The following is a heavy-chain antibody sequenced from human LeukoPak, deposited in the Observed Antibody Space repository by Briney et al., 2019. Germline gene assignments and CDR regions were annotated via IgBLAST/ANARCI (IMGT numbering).Heavy chain of an antibody. J-gene: IGHJ4*02. CDR3: ARDVDLYGSGGGHDY. CDR2: IKQDGSEK. D-gene: IGHD3-10*01. CDR1: GFTFSSYS. Sequence: GGSLRLSCAASGFTFSSYSMNWVRQAPGKGLEWVANIKQDGSEKYYVDSVKGRFTISRDNAKNSLYLQMNSLRAEDTAVYYCARDVDLYGSGGGHDYWGQGTLVTVSS. V-gene: IGHV3-7*01.